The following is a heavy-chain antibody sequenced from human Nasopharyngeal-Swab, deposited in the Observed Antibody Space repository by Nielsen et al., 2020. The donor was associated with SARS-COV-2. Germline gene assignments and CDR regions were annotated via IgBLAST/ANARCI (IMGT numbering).Heavy chain of an antibody. J-gene: IGHJ4*02. Sequence: GESLKISCAASGFTFSSYAMSWVRQAPGKGLERVSAISGSGGSTYYADSVKGRFTISRDNSKNTLYLQMNSLRAEDTAVYYCAKDGPSGFGIVGATKGEYYFDYWGQGTLVTVSS. V-gene: IGHV3-23*01. CDR3: AKDGPSGFGIVGATKGEYYFDY. CDR2: ISGSGGST. D-gene: IGHD1-26*01. CDR1: GFTFSSYA.